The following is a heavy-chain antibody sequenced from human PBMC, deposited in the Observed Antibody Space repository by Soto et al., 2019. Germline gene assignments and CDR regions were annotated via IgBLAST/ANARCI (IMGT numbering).Heavy chain of an antibody. CDR3: AMGGICSSTSFYWYSSGRLGVH. D-gene: IGHD2-2*01. Sequence: QVQLQESGPGLVKPSGTLSLTCAVSGASISSSNWWSWVRQPPGKGLEWIGEIYHSGSTNYNPSRKIGVTISLDKSRNQFSLKMTSITAAGTALYYCAMGGICSSTSFYWYSSGRLGVHWGQGTLVTVS. J-gene: IGHJ4*02. V-gene: IGHV4-4*02. CDR2: IYHSGST. CDR1: GASISSSNW.